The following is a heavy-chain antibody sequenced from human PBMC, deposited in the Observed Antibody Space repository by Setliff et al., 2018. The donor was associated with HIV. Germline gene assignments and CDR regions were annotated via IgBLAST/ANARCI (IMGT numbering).Heavy chain of an antibody. V-gene: IGHV4-4*09. J-gene: IGHJ4*02. CDR3: ARLSGDYYYFDY. CDR1: GGPVTTYY. Sequence: SETLSLTCTVSGGPVTTYYWSWVRQPPGKGLEWIGYIYTTGSTNHNPSLKSRVTMSVDTSKNQFSLKLTSVTAADTAVYYCARLSGDYYYFDYWGLGMLVTVSS. CDR2: IYTTGST. D-gene: IGHD2-21*02.